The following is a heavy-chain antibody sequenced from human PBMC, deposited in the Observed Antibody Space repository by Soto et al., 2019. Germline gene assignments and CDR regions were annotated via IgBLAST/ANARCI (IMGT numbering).Heavy chain of an antibody. J-gene: IGHJ4*02. CDR1: GFSLSTTTVG. CDR2: IFWNDER. V-gene: IGHV2-26*02. D-gene: IGHD1-26*01. CDR3: ARALREGLPIYYFDS. Sequence: SGPTLVNPTQTLTLTCTLSGFSLSTTTVGVGWIRQPPGKALEWLALIFWNDERSYNTYLKSRLTISRDTSKSQVVLTMTNVDPVDTGTYFCARALREGLPIYYFDSWGQGTLVTVSS.